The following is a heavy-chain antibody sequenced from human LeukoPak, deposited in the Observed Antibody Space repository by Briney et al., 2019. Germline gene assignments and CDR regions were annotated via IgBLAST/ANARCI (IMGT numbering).Heavy chain of an antibody. D-gene: IGHD3-16*02. V-gene: IGHV3-48*03. CDR1: GFTFSSYE. J-gene: IGHJ4*02. CDR3: ARGSLGELSFRTLFDY. CDR2: ISSSGSTI. Sequence: GGSLRLSCAASGFTFSSYEMNWVRQAPGKGLEWVSYISSSGSTIYYADSVKGRFSISRDNVKNSLYLQMNSLRAEDTALYHCARGSLGELSFRTLFDYWGQGTLVTVSS.